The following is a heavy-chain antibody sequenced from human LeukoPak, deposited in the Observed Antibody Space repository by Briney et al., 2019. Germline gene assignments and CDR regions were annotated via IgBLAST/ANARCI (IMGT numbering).Heavy chain of an antibody. CDR1: GGTFSSYA. V-gene: IGHV1-69*05. D-gene: IGHD6-13*01. CDR3: ARSIAAASPFDP. Sequence: SVKVSCKASGGTFSSYAISWVRQAPGQGLEWMGGIIPIFGTANYAQKFQGRVTITTGESTSTAYMELSSLRSEDTAVYYCARSIAAASPFDPWGQGTLVTVSS. CDR2: IIPIFGTA. J-gene: IGHJ5*02.